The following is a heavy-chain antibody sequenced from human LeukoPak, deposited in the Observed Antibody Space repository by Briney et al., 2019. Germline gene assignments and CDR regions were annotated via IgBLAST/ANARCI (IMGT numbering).Heavy chain of an antibody. CDR1: GFSLSTSGMC. CDR3: ARVRTGYSYGSPSYYYYYYMDV. J-gene: IGHJ6*03. CDR2: IDWDDDK. Sequence: SGPTLLNPTPTLTLTCTFSGFSLSTSGMCVRWIRQPPGKALEWLARIDWDDDKYYSTSLKTRLTISKDTSKNQVVLTMTNMDPVDTATYYCARVRTGYSYGSPSYYYYYYMDVWGKGTTVTVSS. D-gene: IGHD5-18*01. V-gene: IGHV2-70*11.